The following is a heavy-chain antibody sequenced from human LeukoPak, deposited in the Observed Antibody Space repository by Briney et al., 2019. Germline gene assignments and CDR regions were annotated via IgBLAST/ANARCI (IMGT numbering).Heavy chain of an antibody. Sequence: PGGSLRLSCATSGFSFSSYAMSWVRQAPGKGLEWVSAMSSSDDGRYYAASVRGRFTISRDTSRSTLYLQMNSLRAEDTALYYCAREGGTYGDYYYYYMDVWGKGTTVTVSS. CDR3: AREGGTYGDYYYYYMDV. CDR1: GFSFSSYA. V-gene: IGHV3-23*01. CDR2: MSSSDDGR. J-gene: IGHJ6*03. D-gene: IGHD3-16*01.